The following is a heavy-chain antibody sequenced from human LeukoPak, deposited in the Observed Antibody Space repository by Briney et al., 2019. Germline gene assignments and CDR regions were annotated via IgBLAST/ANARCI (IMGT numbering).Heavy chain of an antibody. CDR2: IYYSGST. CDR3: ARDPSTGGYSGYDARFDY. Sequence: SETLSLTCTVSGGSISSSSYYWGWIRQPPGKGLEWIGSIYYSGSTYYNPSLKSRVTISVDTSKNQFSLKLSSVTAADTAVYYCARDPSTGGYSGYDARFDYWGQGTLVTVSS. D-gene: IGHD5-12*01. CDR1: GGSISSSSYY. V-gene: IGHV4-39*07. J-gene: IGHJ4*02.